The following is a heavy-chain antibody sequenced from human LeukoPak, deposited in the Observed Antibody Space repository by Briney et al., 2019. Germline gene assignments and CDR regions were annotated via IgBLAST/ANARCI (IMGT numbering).Heavy chain of an antibody. J-gene: IGHJ4*02. V-gene: IGHV3-33*01. D-gene: IGHD6-6*01. Sequence: GSLRLSCAASGFTFSSYGMHWVRQAPGKGLEWVAVIWYDGSNKYYADSVKGRFTISRDNSKNTLYLQMNSLRAGDTAVYYCARGINGRPPFFDYWGQGTLVTVSS. CDR2: IWYDGSNK. CDR3: ARGINGRPPFFDY. CDR1: GFTFSSYG.